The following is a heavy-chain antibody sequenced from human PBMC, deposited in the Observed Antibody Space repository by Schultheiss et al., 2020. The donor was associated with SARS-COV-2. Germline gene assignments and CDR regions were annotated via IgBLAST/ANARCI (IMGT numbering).Heavy chain of an antibody. Sequence: SETLSLTCTVSGGSISSYYWGWIRQPPGKGLEWIGRIYTSGSTNYNPSLKSRVTMSVDTSKNQFSLKLSSVTAADTAVYYCARAEERPLGPLYYFDYWGQGTLVTVSS. CDR1: GGSISSYY. V-gene: IGHV4-4*07. J-gene: IGHJ4*02. CDR3: ARAEERPLGPLYYFDY. D-gene: IGHD7-27*01. CDR2: IYTSGST.